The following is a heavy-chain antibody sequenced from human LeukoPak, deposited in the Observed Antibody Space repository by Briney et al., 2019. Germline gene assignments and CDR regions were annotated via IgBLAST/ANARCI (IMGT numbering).Heavy chain of an antibody. CDR1: GASLSNYY. D-gene: IGHD3-22*01. Sequence: SETLSLTCAVSGASLSNYYWSWIRQPPGKGLEWIGSIYYSGITHYNPSLKSRAAMAVDTSKKQFSLKLSSVTAADTAVYYCAGADFYYYGRSAYYGLDRWGQGTLVTVSS. V-gene: IGHV4-59*01. CDR3: AGADFYYYGRSAYYGLDR. CDR2: IYYSGIT. J-gene: IGHJ5*02.